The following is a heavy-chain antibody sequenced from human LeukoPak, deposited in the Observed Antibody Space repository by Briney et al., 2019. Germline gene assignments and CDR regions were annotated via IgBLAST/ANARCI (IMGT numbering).Heavy chain of an antibody. J-gene: IGHJ6*03. CDR1: GFTFSTYA. CDR2: IRYEGSNK. D-gene: IGHD2-2*01. V-gene: IGHV3-30*02. CDR3: AKDAWEYQVLHYYYMDV. Sequence: GGSLRLSCAASGFTFSTYAMHWVRQAPGKGLEWVAFIRYEGSNKYYADSVKGRFTISRDNSKNTLFLQMTSLRAEDTAVYYCAKDAWEYQVLHYYYMDVWGKGTTVTVSS.